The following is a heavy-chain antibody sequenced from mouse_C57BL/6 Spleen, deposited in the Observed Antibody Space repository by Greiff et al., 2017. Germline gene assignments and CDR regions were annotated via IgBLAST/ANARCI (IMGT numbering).Heavy chain of an antibody. CDR3: AENWDDYYAMDY. J-gene: IGHJ4*01. D-gene: IGHD4-1*01. Sequence: QVQLQQSGAELAKPGASVKLSCKASGYTFTSYWMHWVKQRPGQGLEWIGYINPSSGYTKYNQTFKDQATLAADKSSSTAYMQLSSLTYEDSAVYYCAENWDDYYAMDYWGQGTSVTVSS. CDR2: INPSSGYT. CDR1: GYTFTSYW. V-gene: IGHV1-7*01.